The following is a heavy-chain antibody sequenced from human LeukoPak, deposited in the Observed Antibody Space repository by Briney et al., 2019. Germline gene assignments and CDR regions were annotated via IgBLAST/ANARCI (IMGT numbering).Heavy chain of an antibody. V-gene: IGHV3-23*01. Sequence: PGGSLRLSCAASGFTFSSYAMSWVRQAPGKGLEWVSAISGSGGSTYYADSVKGRFTISRDNSKNTLYLQMNSLRAEDTAVYYCAKGGYSSGWYQLDYWGQGTLVTVSS. J-gene: IGHJ4*02. CDR1: GFTFSSYA. CDR2: ISGSGGST. CDR3: AKGGYSSGWYQLDY. D-gene: IGHD6-19*01.